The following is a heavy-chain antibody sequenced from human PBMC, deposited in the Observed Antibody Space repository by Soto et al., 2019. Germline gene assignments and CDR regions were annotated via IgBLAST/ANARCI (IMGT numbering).Heavy chain of an antibody. D-gene: IGHD2-15*01. CDR3: ARDLTYCSGGSCYFDYYYYYGMDV. V-gene: IGHV1-8*01. CDR1: GYTFTSYD. CDR2: MNPNSGNT. Sequence: QVQLVQSEAEVKKPGASVKVSCKASGYTFTSYDINWVRQATGQGLEWMGWMNPNSGNTGYAQKFQGRVTMTRNTSISTAYMELSSLRSEDTAVYYCARDLTYCSGGSCYFDYYYYYGMDVWGQGTTVTVSS. J-gene: IGHJ6*02.